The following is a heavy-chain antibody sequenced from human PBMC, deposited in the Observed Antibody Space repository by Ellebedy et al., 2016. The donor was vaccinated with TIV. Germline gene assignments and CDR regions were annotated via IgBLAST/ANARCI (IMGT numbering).Heavy chain of an antibody. CDR3: ASVRVRYGERHEIDS. Sequence: SETLSLTCTVSGASISKNNWWSWVRQSPGKGLEWIGEIFQSGTAHNSPSLKSRVTLSVDKSKNQVSLKLSSVSAADTAIYYCASVRVRYGERHEIDSWGQGTLVTVSS. D-gene: IGHD3-10*01. CDR1: GASISKNNW. CDR2: IFQSGTA. V-gene: IGHV4-4*02. J-gene: IGHJ4*02.